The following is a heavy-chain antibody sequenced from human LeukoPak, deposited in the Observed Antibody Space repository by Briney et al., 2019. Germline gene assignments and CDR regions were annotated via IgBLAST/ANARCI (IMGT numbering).Heavy chain of an antibody. CDR1: GFTFSSYS. CDR2: ISSSSSYI. Sequence: PGGSLRLSCAASGFTFSSYSMNWVRQAPGKGLEWVSSISSSSSYIYYADSVKGRFTISRDNAKNSLYLQMNSLRAEDTAVYYCAREDPGIAAAGFDYWGQGTLVTASS. D-gene: IGHD6-13*01. CDR3: AREDPGIAAAGFDY. J-gene: IGHJ4*02. V-gene: IGHV3-21*01.